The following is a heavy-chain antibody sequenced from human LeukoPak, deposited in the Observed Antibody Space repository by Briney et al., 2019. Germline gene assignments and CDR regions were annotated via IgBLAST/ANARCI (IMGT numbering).Heavy chain of an antibody. CDR1: GFTFSSYS. Sequence: PGGSLRLSCAASGFTFSSYSMNWVRQAPGKGLEWVSSISSSSSYIYYADSVKGRFTISRDNAKNSLYLQMNSLRAEDTAVYYCARMGDYYDSSGLDYWGQGTLVTVSS. CDR3: ARMGDYYDSSGLDY. D-gene: IGHD3-22*01. CDR2: ISSSSSYI. V-gene: IGHV3-21*01. J-gene: IGHJ4*02.